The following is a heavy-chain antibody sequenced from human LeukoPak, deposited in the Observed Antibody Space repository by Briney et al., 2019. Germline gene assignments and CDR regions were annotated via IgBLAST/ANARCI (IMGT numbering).Heavy chain of an antibody. D-gene: IGHD6-13*01. CDR1: GYTFSSHG. Sequence: ASVKVSCKTSGYTFSSHGISWVRQAPGQGLEWMGWISAYDGDTNYAQKLQGRITMTTDTSTSTAYMELRSLRSDDTAVYYCARDSAGIASAGTGDAFDIWSQGTMVTVSS. CDR2: ISAYDGDT. J-gene: IGHJ3*02. V-gene: IGHV1-18*01. CDR3: ARDSAGIASAGTGDAFDI.